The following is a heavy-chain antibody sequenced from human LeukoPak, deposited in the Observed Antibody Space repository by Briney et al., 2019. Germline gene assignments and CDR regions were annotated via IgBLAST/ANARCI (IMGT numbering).Heavy chain of an antibody. Sequence: GGSLRLSCTASGFTFSSYSMNWVRQAPGKGLEWVSYISSSGSTIYYADSVKGRFTISRDNAKNSLYLQMNSLRAEDTAVYYCARDLEGSGSYCDYWGQGTLVTVSS. V-gene: IGHV3-48*04. CDR2: ISSSGSTI. D-gene: IGHD3-10*01. CDR3: ARDLEGSGSYCDY. J-gene: IGHJ4*02. CDR1: GFTFSSYS.